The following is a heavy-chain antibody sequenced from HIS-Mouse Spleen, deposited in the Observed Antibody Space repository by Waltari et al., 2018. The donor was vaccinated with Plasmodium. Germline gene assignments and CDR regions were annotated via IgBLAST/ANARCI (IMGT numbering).Heavy chain of an antibody. V-gene: IGHV3-7*04. CDR3: ARARAPDY. J-gene: IGHJ4*02. CDR1: YW. CDR2: IKQDGSEK. D-gene: IGHD3-10*01. Sequence: YWMSWVRQAPGKGLEWVANIKQDGSEKYYVDSVKGRFTISRDNAKNSLYLQMNSLRAEDTAVYYCARARAPDYWGQGTLVTVSS.